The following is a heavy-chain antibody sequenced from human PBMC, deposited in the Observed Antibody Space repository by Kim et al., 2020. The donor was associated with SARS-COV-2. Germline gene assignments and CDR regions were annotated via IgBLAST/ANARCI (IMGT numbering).Heavy chain of an antibody. CDR3: AKSKITMCQEVLYGMDV. J-gene: IGHJ6*01. D-gene: IGHD3-10*02. V-gene: IGHV3-9*01. CDR2: ISWNSGTI. Sequence: GGSLRLSCAASGFTFDDYAMHWVRQAPGKGLEWVSGISWNSGTIGYADSVKGRFTISRDNAKNSLYLQMNTLRTEDTALYYFAKSKITMCQEVLYGMDV. CDR1: GFTFDDYA.